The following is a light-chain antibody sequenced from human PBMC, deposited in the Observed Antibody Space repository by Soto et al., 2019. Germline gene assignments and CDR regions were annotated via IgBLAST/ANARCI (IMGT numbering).Light chain of an antibody. CDR3: QQYGSSPLT. Sequence: EIVLTQSPGTLSLSPGERATLSCRASQSVSSSYLAWYQQKPGQAPRLLIYGASSRATGIPDRFSGSGSGTXXXXXXXXXXXXXFXVYYCQQYGSSPLTFGPGTKVDIK. J-gene: IGKJ3*01. CDR2: GAS. V-gene: IGKV3-20*01. CDR1: QSVSSSY.